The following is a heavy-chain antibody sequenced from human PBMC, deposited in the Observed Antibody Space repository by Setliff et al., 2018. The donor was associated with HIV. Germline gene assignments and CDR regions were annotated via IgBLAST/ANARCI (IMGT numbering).Heavy chain of an antibody. V-gene: IGHV3-23*01. D-gene: IGHD3-16*02. CDR3: AKGNYRFEN. CDR1: GFNLYTTA. CDR2: ISGPGDII. J-gene: IGHJ4*02. Sequence: RLSCVASGFNLYTTAMTWIRQIPGKGLEWVSSISGPGDIIFFADSLKGRFTISRDNSKNTIYLQMVSLRAEDTAVYFCAKGNYRFENWGQGTLVTVSS.